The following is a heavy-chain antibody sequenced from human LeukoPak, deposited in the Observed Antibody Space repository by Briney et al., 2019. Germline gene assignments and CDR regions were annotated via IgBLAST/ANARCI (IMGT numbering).Heavy chain of an antibody. CDR1: GFTFSTYG. CDR2: IWYDGSK. Sequence: PGRSLRLSCAASGFTFSTYGMHWVRQAPGKGLEWVAVIWYDGSKYYADSVRGRFTISRDNFKNTLYLQMNSLRAEDTAVYYCARDLVIGSSSYYFDYWGQGTLVTVSS. CDR3: ARDLVIGSSSYYFDY. V-gene: IGHV3-33*01. J-gene: IGHJ4*02. D-gene: IGHD2-21*01.